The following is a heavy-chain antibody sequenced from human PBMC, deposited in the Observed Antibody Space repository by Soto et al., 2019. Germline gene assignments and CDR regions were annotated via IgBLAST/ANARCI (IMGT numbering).Heavy chain of an antibody. V-gene: IGHV4-34*01. Sequence: SETLSLTCAVYGGSFSGYYWSWIRQPPGKGLEWIGEINHSGSTNYNPSLKIRVTISVDTSKNQFSLKLSSVTAAATAVYYCSRGVGVQFSSGRYHYYYGMDVWGQGTTVTVSS. J-gene: IGHJ6*02. D-gene: IGHD6-25*01. CDR1: GGSFSGYY. CDR2: INHSGST. CDR3: SRGVGVQFSSGRYHYYYGMDV.